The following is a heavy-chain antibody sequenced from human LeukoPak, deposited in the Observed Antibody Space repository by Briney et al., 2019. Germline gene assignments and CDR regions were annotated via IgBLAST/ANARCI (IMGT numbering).Heavy chain of an antibody. V-gene: IGHV4-4*07. CDR2: IYISGSGST. CDR3: AKSNGYGLMDI. D-gene: IGHD3-22*01. CDR1: GGSISSYY. J-gene: IGHJ3*02. Sequence: SETLSLTCTVSGGSISSYYWSWIRQPAGKGLEWIGRIYISGSGSTNYNPSLKSRVTISLDTSKNQFSLKLNSVTAVDTAVYYCAKSNGYGLMDIWGQGTMVTVSS.